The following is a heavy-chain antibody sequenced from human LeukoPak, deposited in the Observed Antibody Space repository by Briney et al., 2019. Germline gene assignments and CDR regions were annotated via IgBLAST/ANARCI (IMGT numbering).Heavy chain of an antibody. CDR3: ARVPRPIVVVPAAMYAFDI. J-gene: IGHJ3*02. CDR2: IIPIFGTA. V-gene: IGHV1-69*13. CDR1: GGTFSSYA. Sequence: ASVKVSCKASGGTFSSYAISWVRQAPGHGLEWMGGIIPIFGTANYAQKFQGRVTITADESTSTAYMELSSLRSEDTAVYYCARVPRPIVVVPAAMYAFDIWGQGTMVTVSS. D-gene: IGHD2-2*01.